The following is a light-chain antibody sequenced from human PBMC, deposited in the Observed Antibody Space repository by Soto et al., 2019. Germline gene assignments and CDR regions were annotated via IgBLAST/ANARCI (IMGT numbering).Light chain of an antibody. CDR3: AAWDDSLNGV. CDR2: SNN. V-gene: IGLV1-44*01. CDR1: SPQNGNKT. J-gene: IGLJ1*01. Sequence: QSALTQPPSASGTPRQRVTISCSGSSPQNGNKTVNWYQQLPGTAPKLLIYSNNQRPSGVPDRFSGSKSGTSASLAISGLQSEDEADYYCAAWDDSLNGVFGTGTKVTVL.